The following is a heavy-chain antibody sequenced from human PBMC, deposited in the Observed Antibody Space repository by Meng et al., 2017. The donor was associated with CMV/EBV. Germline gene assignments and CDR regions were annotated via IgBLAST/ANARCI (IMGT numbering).Heavy chain of an antibody. CDR2: INHSGST. J-gene: IGHJ6*02. D-gene: IGHD1-26*01. CDR1: GGSFSGYY. V-gene: IGHV4-34*01. Sequence: SETLSLTCAVYGGSFSGYYWSWIRQPPGKGLEWIGEINHSGSTNYNPSLKSRVAISVDTSKKQFSLKVSSVTAADTAMYYCARSFDRNYYYYGIDVWGQGTTVTVSS. CDR3: ARSFDRNYYYYGIDV.